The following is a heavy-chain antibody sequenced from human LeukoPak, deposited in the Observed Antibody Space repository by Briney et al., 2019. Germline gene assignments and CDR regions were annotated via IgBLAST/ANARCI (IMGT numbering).Heavy chain of an antibody. Sequence: PGGSLRLSCAASGFAFSSDWMSWVRQAPGKGLEWVANIKQDGGEKNYVDSVKGRFTISRDNAKNSLFLQMNSLRADDTAVYYCARERWSNYYYYGMDVWGQGTTVTVSS. V-gene: IGHV3-7*01. CDR1: GFAFSSDW. CDR2: IKQDGGEK. J-gene: IGHJ6*02. CDR3: ARERWSNYYYYGMDV. D-gene: IGHD2-8*01.